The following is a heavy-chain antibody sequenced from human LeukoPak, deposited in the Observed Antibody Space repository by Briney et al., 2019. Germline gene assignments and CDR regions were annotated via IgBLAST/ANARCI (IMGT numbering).Heavy chain of an antibody. CDR1: GASFSAYY. CDR2: INHSGST. J-gene: IGHJ4*02. D-gene: IGHD6-13*01. CDR3: ARGPQMLFYNNGWYGNY. V-gene: IGHV4-34*01. Sequence: SETLSLTCAVYGASFSAYYWSWIRQPPGKGLEWIEEINHSGSTDYNPSLKSRVTISIDTSKNQFSLKLTSVTAVDTAVYYCARGPQMLFYNNGWYGNYWGQGTLVTVSS.